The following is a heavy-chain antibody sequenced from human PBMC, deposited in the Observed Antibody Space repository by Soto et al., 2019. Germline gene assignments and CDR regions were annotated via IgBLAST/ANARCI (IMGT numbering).Heavy chain of an antibody. D-gene: IGHD2-21*01. Sequence: MQMVESGGGSVQPGGSLRLSCAAAGFPFSHYWMHWVRQTPGKGLVWVSRINPAGTITNYADSVECRFTISRDNADSAFFLQMNSLSAEDTAIDYCTSDTCGLRATLGQGTLVTVSS. J-gene: IGHJ5*02. V-gene: IGHV3-74*01. CDR3: TSDTCGLRAT. CDR2: INPAGTIT. CDR1: GFPFSHYW.